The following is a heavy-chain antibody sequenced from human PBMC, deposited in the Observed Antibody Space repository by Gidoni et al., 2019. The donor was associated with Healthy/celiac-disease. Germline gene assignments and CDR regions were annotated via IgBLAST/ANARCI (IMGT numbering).Heavy chain of an antibody. Sequence: QVQLVESGGGVVQPGRSLRLSCAASGFTFRSYGMHWVRQAPGKGLEWVAVISYDGSNKYYADSVKGRFTISRDNSKNTLYLQMNSLRAEDTAVYYCAKDRWDAAAAGTGYFDYWGQGTLVTVSS. CDR2: ISYDGSNK. CDR3: AKDRWDAAAAGTGYFDY. D-gene: IGHD6-13*01. CDR1: GFTFRSYG. J-gene: IGHJ4*02. V-gene: IGHV3-30*18.